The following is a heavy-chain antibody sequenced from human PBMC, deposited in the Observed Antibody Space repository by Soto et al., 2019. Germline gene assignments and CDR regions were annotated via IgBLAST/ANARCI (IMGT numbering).Heavy chain of an antibody. Sequence: QVHLVQSGAEVKKPGASVKVSCKGSGYAFTTYGITWVRQAPGQGLEWMGWISAHNGNTNYAQKLQGRVTVTRDTSTSTAYMELGSLSSTDTAVYYCARGRYGDYWGEAALVTVSS. J-gene: IGHJ4*02. V-gene: IGHV1-18*01. CDR2: ISAHNGNT. CDR1: GYAFTTYG. CDR3: ARGRYGDY. D-gene: IGHD1-1*01.